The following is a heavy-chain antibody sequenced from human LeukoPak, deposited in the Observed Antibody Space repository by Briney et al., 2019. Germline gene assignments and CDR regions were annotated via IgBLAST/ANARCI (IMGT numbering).Heavy chain of an antibody. D-gene: IGHD3-16*02. Sequence: GGSLRLSCAASGFTFSSYGMSWVRQAPGKGLEWVSAVSGSGGSTYYADSVKGRFTISRDNAKKSLYLQMNSLRDEDTAVYYCARDFFAFGGVIALLDYWGQGTLVTVSS. CDR2: VSGSGGST. CDR1: GFTFSSYG. CDR3: ARDFFAFGGVIALLDY. V-gene: IGHV3-23*01. J-gene: IGHJ4*02.